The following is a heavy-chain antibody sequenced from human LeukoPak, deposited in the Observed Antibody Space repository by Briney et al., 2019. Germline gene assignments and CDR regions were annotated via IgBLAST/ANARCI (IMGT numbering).Heavy chain of an antibody. Sequence: PGGSLRLSCAASGFTFSSYSMNWVRQAPEKGLEWVSSISSSSSYIYYADSVKGRFTISRDNAKNSLYLQMNSLRAEDTAVYYCARDSRSYGYSDQNARWFDPWGQGTLVTVSS. CDR2: ISSSSSYI. J-gene: IGHJ5*02. CDR1: GFTFSSYS. D-gene: IGHD5-18*01. CDR3: ARDSRSYGYSDQNARWFDP. V-gene: IGHV3-21*01.